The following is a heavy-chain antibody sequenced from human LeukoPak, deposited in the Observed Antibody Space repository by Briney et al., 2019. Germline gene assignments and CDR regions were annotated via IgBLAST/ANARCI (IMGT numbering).Heavy chain of an antibody. CDR1: GGSFSGYY. CDR2: INHSGST. CDR3: AGVNKRFDP. J-gene: IGHJ5*02. V-gene: IGHV4-34*01. Sequence: SETLSLTCAVYGGSFSGYYWSWIRQPPGKGLEWIGEINHSGSTNYNPSLKSRVTISVDTSKNQFSLKLSSVTAADTAVYYCAGVNKRFDPWGQGTLVTVSS.